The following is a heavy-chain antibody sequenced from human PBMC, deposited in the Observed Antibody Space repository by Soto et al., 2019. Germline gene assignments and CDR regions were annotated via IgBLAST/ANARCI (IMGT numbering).Heavy chain of an antibody. V-gene: IGHV4-34*01. CDR2: INHSGST. CDR3: ARAHCSGGSCYSVQHWFDP. CDR1: GGSFSGYY. D-gene: IGHD2-15*01. J-gene: IGHJ5*02. Sequence: SETLSLTCAVYGGSFSGYYWSWIRQPPGKGLEWIGEINHSGSTNYNPSLKSRVTISVDKSKNQFSLKLSSVTAADTAVYYCARAHCSGGSCYSVQHWFDPWGQGTLVTVSS.